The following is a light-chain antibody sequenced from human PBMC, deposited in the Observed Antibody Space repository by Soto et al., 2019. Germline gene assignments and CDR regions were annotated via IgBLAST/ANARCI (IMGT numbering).Light chain of an antibody. CDR2: DAS. J-gene: IGKJ4*01. Sequence: EIVLTQSPATLSLSPGERATLSCRASQSVSSYLAWYQQKPGQAPRLLIYDASNRATGIPARFSGSGSGTDFTLTISSLAPEDVAVYYCQQRSNWLTFGGGTKLEIK. CDR1: QSVSSY. V-gene: IGKV3-11*01. CDR3: QQRSNWLT.